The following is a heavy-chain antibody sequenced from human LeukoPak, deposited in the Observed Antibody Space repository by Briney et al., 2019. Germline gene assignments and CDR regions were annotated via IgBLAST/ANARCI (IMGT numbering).Heavy chain of an antibody. D-gene: IGHD2-15*01. CDR3: AGQGGVYCSGGSCYPY. J-gene: IGHJ4*02. V-gene: IGHV1-69*05. CDR1: GGTFSSYA. CDR2: IIPIFGTA. Sequence: SVKVSCKASGGTFSSYAISWVRQAPGQGLEWMGGIIPIFGTANYAQKFQGRVTITTDESTSTAYMELSSLRSEDTAVYYCAGQGGVYCSGGSCYPYWGQGTLVPVSS.